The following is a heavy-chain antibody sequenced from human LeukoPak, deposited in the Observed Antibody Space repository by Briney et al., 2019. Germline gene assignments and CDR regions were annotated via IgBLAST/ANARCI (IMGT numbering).Heavy chain of an antibody. CDR2: ISSSSSYI. CDR1: GFTFSSYS. CDR3: ARRSGYDSSGYYRPYDY. V-gene: IGHV3-21*01. J-gene: IGHJ4*02. Sequence: GGSLRLSCAASGFTFSSYSMNWVRQAPGEGLEWVSSISSSSSYIYYADSVKGRFTISRDNAKNSLYLQMNSLRAEDTAVYYCARRSGYDSSGYYRPYDYWGQGTLVTVSS. D-gene: IGHD3-22*01.